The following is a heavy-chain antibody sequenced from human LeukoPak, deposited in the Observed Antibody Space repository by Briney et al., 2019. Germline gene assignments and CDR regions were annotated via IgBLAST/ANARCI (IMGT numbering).Heavy chain of an antibody. Sequence: GWSLRLSCAASGFTFSSYAMSWVRQAPGKGLEWVSAISGSGGSKYYANSVKGRFTISRENSKNTLYLQMNRLRAEDTAVYYCAKDINWGIFDYWGQGTLVTVSS. V-gene: IGHV3-23*01. CDR3: AKDINWGIFDY. CDR2: ISGSGGSK. J-gene: IGHJ4*02. CDR1: GFTFSSYA. D-gene: IGHD7-27*01.